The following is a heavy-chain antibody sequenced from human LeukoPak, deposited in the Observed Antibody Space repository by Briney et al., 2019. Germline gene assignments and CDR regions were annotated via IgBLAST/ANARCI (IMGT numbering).Heavy chain of an antibody. J-gene: IGHJ4*02. CDR2: INPNSGGT. CDR3: ARDRNWNYAVDY. V-gene: IGHV1-2*02. Sequence: ASVKVSCKASGYTFTSYDINWVRQATGQGLEWMGWINPNSGGTNYAQKFQGRVTMTRDTSISTAYMELSRLRSDDTAVYYCARDRNWNYAVDYWGQGTLVTVSS. D-gene: IGHD1-7*01. CDR1: GYTFTSYD.